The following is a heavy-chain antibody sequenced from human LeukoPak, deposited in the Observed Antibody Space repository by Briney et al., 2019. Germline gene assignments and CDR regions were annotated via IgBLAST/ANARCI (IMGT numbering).Heavy chain of an antibody. Sequence: PGGSLRLSCAASGFTFSSYVMTWVRQAPGARLEWVSAIGTHSTSTDYPDSVKGRFTISRDDSKNTVFLQMTSLRVEDTALYYCTRRVGGTPDYWGLGTLVTVSS. D-gene: IGHD1-26*01. CDR2: IGTHSTST. V-gene: IGHV3-23*01. J-gene: IGHJ4*02. CDR3: TRRVGGTPDY. CDR1: GFTFSSYV.